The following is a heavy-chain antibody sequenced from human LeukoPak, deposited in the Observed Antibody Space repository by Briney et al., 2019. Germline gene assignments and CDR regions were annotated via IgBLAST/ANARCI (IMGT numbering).Heavy chain of an antibody. CDR3: ARGGATDSSFDY. CDR1: GGTFSSYA. V-gene: IGHV1-69*05. CDR2: IIPIFGTA. J-gene: IGHJ4*02. D-gene: IGHD1-26*01. Sequence: GASVKVSCKASGGTFSSYAISWVRQAPGQGLEWMGGIIPIFGTANHAQKFQGRVTITTDESTSTAYMELSSLRSEDTAVYYCARGGATDSSFDYWGQGTLVTVSS.